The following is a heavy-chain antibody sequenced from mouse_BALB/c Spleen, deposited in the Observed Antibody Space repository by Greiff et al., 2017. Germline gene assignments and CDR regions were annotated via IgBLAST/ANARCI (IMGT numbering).Heavy chain of an antibody. CDR1: GYTFTSYW. CDR2: IYPGNSDT. CDR3: TRSGTMGRRDFDY. V-gene: IGHV1-5*01. J-gene: IGHJ2*01. Sequence: DVKLQESGTVLARPGASVKMSCKASGYTFTSYWMHWVKQRPGQGLEWIGAIYPGNSDTSYNQKFKGKAKLTAVTSTSTAYMELSSLTNEDSAVYYCTRSGTMGRRDFDYWGQGTTLTVSS. D-gene: IGHD3-1*01.